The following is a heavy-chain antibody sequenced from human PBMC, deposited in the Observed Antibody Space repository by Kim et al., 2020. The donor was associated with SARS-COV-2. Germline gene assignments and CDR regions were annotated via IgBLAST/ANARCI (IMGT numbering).Heavy chain of an antibody. V-gene: IGHV1-3*01. CDR3: ARGEGAAAYFDY. J-gene: IGHJ4*02. Sequence: NKSQKFQGSVHITRDTSASTAYMELSSLRSEDTAVYYCARGEGAAAYFDYWGQGTLVTVSS. D-gene: IGHD2-2*01.